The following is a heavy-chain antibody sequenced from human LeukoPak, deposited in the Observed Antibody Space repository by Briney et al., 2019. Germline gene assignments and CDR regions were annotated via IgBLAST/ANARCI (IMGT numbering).Heavy chain of an antibody. D-gene: IGHD2-15*01. CDR2: INHSGST. J-gene: IGHJ3*02. CDR3: ARGPKGVVVAATDAFDI. V-gene: IGHV4-34*01. Sequence: SETLSLTCAVYGGSFSGYYWSWIRQLPGKGLEWIGEINHSGSTNYNPSLKSRVTISVDTSKNQFSLKLSSVTAADTAVYYCARGPKGVVVAATDAFDIWGQGTMVTVSS. CDR1: GGSFSGYY.